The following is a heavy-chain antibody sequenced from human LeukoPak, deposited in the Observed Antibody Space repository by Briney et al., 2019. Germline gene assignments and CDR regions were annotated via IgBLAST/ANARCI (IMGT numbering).Heavy chain of an antibody. CDR2: IRSKTDGGTT. CDR3: ATPWPSCTSTSCYIGDAFDV. J-gene: IGHJ3*01. CDR1: GLSFSNAW. D-gene: IGHD2-2*02. V-gene: IGHV3-15*01. Sequence: GGSLRLSCAVSGLSFSNAWMTWVRQAPGKGLEWVGRIRSKTDGGTTDYAAPVKGRFTISRDDTKNTLYLQMNSLKTEDTAVYYCATPWPSCTSTSCYIGDAFDVWGQGTMVTVSS.